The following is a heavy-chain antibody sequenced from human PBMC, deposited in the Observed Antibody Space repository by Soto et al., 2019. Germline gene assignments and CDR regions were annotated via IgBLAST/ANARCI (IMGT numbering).Heavy chain of an antibody. V-gene: IGHV5-10-1*01. J-gene: IGHJ4*02. CDR3: ARLGPGD. Sequence: PGESLKISCKVSGISFDDNAISWVRQMPGKGLEWMGRISRDGSSSSYSPSFQGHVSIYADRTTNTAYLRWSNLTTSDTAMYYCARLGPGDWGQGTLVTVSS. CDR2: ISRDGSSS. CDR1: GISFDDNA. D-gene: IGHD7-27*01.